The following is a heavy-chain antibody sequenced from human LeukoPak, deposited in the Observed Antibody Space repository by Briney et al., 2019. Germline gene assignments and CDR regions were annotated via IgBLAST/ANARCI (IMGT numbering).Heavy chain of an antibody. V-gene: IGHV3-30*03. CDR2: ISYDGSNK. J-gene: IGHJ5*02. D-gene: IGHD2-15*01. CDR1: GFTFSSYD. CDR3: ARDPAYCSGGSCHGGWFDP. Sequence: GGSLRLSCAASGFTFSSYDMHWVRQAPGKGLEWVTVISYDGSNKYYGDSVKGRFTISRDNAKNSLYLQMNSLRVEDTAVYYCARDPAYCSGGSCHGGWFDPWGQGTLVTVSS.